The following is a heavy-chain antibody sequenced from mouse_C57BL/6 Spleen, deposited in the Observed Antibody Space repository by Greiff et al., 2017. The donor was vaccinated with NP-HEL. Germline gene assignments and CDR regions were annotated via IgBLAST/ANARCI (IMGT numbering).Heavy chain of an antibody. J-gene: IGHJ4*01. Sequence: QVQLQQPGAELVKPGASVKMSCKASGYTFTSYWITWVKQRPGQGLEWIGDIYPGSGSTNYNEKFKSKATLTVDTSSSTAYMQLSSLTSEDSAVYYCARARPVVEDAMDYWGQGTSVTVSS. CDR1: GYTFTSYW. D-gene: IGHD1-1*01. CDR3: ARARPVVEDAMDY. CDR2: IYPGSGST. V-gene: IGHV1-55*01.